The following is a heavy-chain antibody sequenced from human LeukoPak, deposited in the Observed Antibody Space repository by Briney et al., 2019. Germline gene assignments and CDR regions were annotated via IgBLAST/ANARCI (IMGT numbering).Heavy chain of an antibody. J-gene: IGHJ4*02. CDR2: ISGRGART. V-gene: IGHV3-23*01. CDR3: AKGPTVATEFFFDK. Sequence: GGSLRLSCVGSGFTFSDYGMSWVRQAPGKGLEWVSGISGRGARTHYADSVKGRFTISRDNSKNTLHLQMNNLRVEDMAVYYCAKGPTVATEFFFDKWGQGTLVTVSS. D-gene: IGHD5-12*01. CDR1: GFTFSDYG.